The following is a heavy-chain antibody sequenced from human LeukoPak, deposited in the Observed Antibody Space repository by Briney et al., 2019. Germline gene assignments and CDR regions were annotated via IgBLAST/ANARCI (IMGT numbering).Heavy chain of an antibody. CDR2: IKQDGSEK. V-gene: IGHV3-7*01. CDR1: GFTFSNHW. J-gene: IGHJ2*01. Sequence: GGSLRLSCAASGFTFSNHWMTWVRQAPGKGLEWVANIKQDGSEKNYVDSVKGRFTSSRDNAKNSLYLQMNRLRVEDTAVYYCARGYWNFGLWGRGTQVTVSS. CDR3: ARGYWNFGL.